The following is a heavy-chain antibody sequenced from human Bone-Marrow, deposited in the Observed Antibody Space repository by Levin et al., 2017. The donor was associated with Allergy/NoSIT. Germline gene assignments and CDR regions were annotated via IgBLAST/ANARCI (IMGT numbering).Heavy chain of an antibody. J-gene: IGHJ4*02. V-gene: IGHV3-23*01. Sequence: AGGSLRLSCAASGFAFSSSDMGWARQAPGKGLEWVSSITGRGGATHYADSVQGRFTVSRDNSKDTLYLQMNGLRAEDTAVYYCADRGGGWGQGTLVIVSS. CDR2: ITGRGGAT. CDR3: ADRGGG. D-gene: IGHD3-16*01. CDR1: GFAFSSSD.